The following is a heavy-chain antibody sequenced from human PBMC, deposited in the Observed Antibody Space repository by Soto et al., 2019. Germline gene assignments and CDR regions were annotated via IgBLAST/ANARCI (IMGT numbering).Heavy chain of an antibody. Sequence: QVQLVQSGAEVKKPGSSVKVSCKASGGTFSSYTISWVRQAPGQGLEWMGRIIPILGIANYAQKFQGRVTITADKSTSTAYMELSSLRSEDTAVYYCAYSRSSGRALIFDYWGQGTLVTVSS. D-gene: IGHD6-6*01. CDR2: IIPILGIA. CDR1: GGTFSSYT. CDR3: AYSRSSGRALIFDY. V-gene: IGHV1-69*02. J-gene: IGHJ4*02.